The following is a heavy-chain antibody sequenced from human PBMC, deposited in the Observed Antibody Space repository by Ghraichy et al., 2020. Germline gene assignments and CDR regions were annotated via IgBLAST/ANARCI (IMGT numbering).Heavy chain of an antibody. CDR2: IYYSGST. J-gene: IGHJ6*03. Sequence: SETLSLTCTVSGGSISSYYWSWIRQPPGKGLEWIGYIYYSGSTNYNPSLKSRVTISVDTSKNQFSLKLSSVTAADTAVYYCAGDSSSWDIGPYYYYYYMDVWGKGTTVTVSS. D-gene: IGHD6-13*01. CDR1: GGSISSYY. CDR3: AGDSSSWDIGPYYYYYYMDV. V-gene: IGHV4-59*08.